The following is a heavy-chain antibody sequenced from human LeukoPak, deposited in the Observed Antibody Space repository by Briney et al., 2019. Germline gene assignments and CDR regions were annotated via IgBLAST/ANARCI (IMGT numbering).Heavy chain of an antibody. CDR3: ARVAGGYCSSTSCSGYFQH. CDR2: IIPIFGTA. J-gene: IGHJ1*01. CDR1: GGTFSSYA. Sequence: SVKVSCKASGGTFSSYAISWVRQAPGQGLEWMGGIIPIFGTANYARKFQGRVTITADESTSTAYMELSSRRSEDTAVYYCARVAGGYCSSTSCSGYFQHWGQGTLVTVSS. V-gene: IGHV1-69*01. D-gene: IGHD2-2*01.